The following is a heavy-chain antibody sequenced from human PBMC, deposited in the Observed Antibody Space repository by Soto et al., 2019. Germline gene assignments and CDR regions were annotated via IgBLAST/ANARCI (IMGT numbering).Heavy chain of an antibody. D-gene: IGHD2-2*01. Sequence: PSQTLSLTCAIYGDSVSSNSAAWNWIRQSPSRGLEWLGRTYYRSKWYNDYAVSVKSRITINPDTSENQFSLQLNSVTPEDTAVYYCARAGNCSSTSCYYAFDIWGQGTMVTVSS. V-gene: IGHV6-1*01. CDR3: ARAGNCSSTSCYYAFDI. CDR1: GDSVSSNSAA. J-gene: IGHJ3*02. CDR2: TYYRSKWYN.